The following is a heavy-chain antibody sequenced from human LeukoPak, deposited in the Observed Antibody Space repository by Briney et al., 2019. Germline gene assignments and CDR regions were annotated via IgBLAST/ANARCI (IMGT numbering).Heavy chain of an antibody. CDR2: INPNSGGT. Sequence: ASVKVSCKASGYTFTGYYMHWVRQAPGQGLEWMGWINPNSGGTNYAQKFQGRVTMTRDTSISTAYMELSRLRSDDTAVYYCARVDARLYYMDVWGKGTTVTVSS. V-gene: IGHV1-2*02. CDR3: ARVDARLYYMDV. D-gene: IGHD3-9*01. J-gene: IGHJ6*03. CDR1: GYTFTGYY.